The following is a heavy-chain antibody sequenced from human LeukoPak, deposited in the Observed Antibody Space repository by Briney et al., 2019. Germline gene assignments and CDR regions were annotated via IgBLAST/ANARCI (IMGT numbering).Heavy chain of an antibody. CDR3: ARDPSAAAGFFDF. V-gene: IGHV4-59*01. D-gene: IGHD6-13*01. CDR1: GSSIRSYC. J-gene: IGHJ4*02. CDR2: VYSSGST. Sequence: PSETLSLTCSIPGSSIRSYCWSLYQQSPGKGLEWLGCVYSSGSTKYNPSLKSRVTISVDTSKNQFALKLSSVTAADTAVYYCARDPSAAAGFFDFWGQGTLVNVSS.